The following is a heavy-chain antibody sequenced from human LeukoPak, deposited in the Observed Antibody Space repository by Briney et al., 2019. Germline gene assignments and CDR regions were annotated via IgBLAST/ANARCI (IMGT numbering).Heavy chain of an antibody. CDR1: GFTFSSSW. D-gene: IGHD3-22*01. CDR2: IYSDGRTT. Sequence: GGSLRLSCVASGFTFSSSWMHWVRQAPGKGLVWVSRIYSDGRTTNYADSVKGRFTISRDNAKNTLYLQMSSLSAEDTAVYYCARDDSSGYYPAYYFDYWGQGTLVTVSS. CDR3: ARDDSSGYYPAYYFDY. V-gene: IGHV3-74*01. J-gene: IGHJ4*02.